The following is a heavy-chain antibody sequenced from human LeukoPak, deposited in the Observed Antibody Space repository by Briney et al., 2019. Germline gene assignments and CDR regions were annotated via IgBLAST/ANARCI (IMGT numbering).Heavy chain of an antibody. Sequence: GGFLILSCAAPGFTFSCHWMHWVRQAPGRGLVWVSRINSDGSSTSYADSVKGRFTNCRDNPKNTLYLQMNSLIAEDTAVYYCARDRGYYSAFDIWGQGTMVTVSS. CDR3: ARDRGYYSAFDI. V-gene: IGHV3-74*01. D-gene: IGHD2-15*01. CDR1: GFTFSCHW. CDR2: INSDGSST. J-gene: IGHJ3*02.